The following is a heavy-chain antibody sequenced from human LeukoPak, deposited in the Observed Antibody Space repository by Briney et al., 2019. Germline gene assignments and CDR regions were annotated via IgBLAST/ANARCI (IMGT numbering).Heavy chain of an antibody. J-gene: IGHJ4*02. V-gene: IGHV3-66*01. CDR2: IYSGGST. D-gene: IGHD4/OR15-4a*01. CDR1: RFTASSNY. Sequence: PGGSLRLSCAASRFTASSNYMSWVRHSPGKRLEWLSVIYSGGSTYYADSVKGRFNIYRDHSKNTLYLQLNSLRAEDTAVYYCARNRDYGQTGYFDYWGQGTLVTISS. CDR3: ARNRDYGQTGYFDY.